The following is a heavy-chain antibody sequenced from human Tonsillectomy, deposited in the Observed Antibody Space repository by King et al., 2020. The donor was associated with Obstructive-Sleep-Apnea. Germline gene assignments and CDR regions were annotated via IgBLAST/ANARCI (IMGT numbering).Heavy chain of an antibody. Sequence: QLQESGPGLVKPSETLSLTCTVSGVSISNYYWSWIRQPPGKGLEWIGYIYDSGSTNYNPSLKSRFAMSVDTSKNQFSLKLSSVTAADTAVYYCAIHGSSGWSPDYWGQGTLVTVSS. CDR1: GVSISNYY. J-gene: IGHJ4*02. D-gene: IGHD6-19*01. CDR2: IYDSGST. V-gene: IGHV4-59*08. CDR3: AIHGSSGWSPDY.